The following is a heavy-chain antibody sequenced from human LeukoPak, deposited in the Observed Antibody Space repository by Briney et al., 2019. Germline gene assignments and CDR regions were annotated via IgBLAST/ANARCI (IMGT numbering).Heavy chain of an antibody. CDR2: ISYDGSNK. V-gene: IGHV3-30-3*01. Sequence: PGGSLRLSCAASGFTFSSYAMHWVRQAPGKGLEWVAVISYDGSNKYYADSVKGRFTISRDNSKNTLYLQMNSLRAEDTAVYYCAKGTLGADRGGYSLYYYYMDVWGKGTTVTVSS. CDR1: GFTFSSYA. CDR3: AKGTLGADRGGYSLYYYYMDV. J-gene: IGHJ6*03. D-gene: IGHD5-18*01.